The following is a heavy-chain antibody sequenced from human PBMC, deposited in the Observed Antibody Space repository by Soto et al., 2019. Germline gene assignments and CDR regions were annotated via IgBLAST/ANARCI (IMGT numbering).Heavy chain of an antibody. Sequence: ASVKVSCKASGYTFTSYAMHWVRQAPGQRLEWMGWINAGNGNTKYSQKFQGRVTITRDTSASTAYMELSSLRSEDTAVYYCARDSGSYYYYYYMDVWGKGTTVTVSS. J-gene: IGHJ6*03. D-gene: IGHD1-26*01. CDR1: GYTFTSYA. CDR3: ARDSGSYYYYYYMDV. CDR2: INAGNGNT. V-gene: IGHV1-3*01.